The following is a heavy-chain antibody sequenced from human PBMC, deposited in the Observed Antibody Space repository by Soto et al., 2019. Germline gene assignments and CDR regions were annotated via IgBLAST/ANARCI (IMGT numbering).Heavy chain of an antibody. Sequence: EVQLVESGGGLVKPGGSLRLSCAASGFTLSSYSMNWVRQAPGKGLEWVSSISSSSTYIYYADSVKGRFTISRDNAKNSVYLQMNSLRAEDTAVYYCARDFYGGYTYGPGDYWGQGALVAVSS. V-gene: IGHV3-21*01. D-gene: IGHD5-18*01. J-gene: IGHJ4*02. CDR2: ISSSSTYI. CDR1: GFTLSSYS. CDR3: ARDFYGGYTYGPGDY.